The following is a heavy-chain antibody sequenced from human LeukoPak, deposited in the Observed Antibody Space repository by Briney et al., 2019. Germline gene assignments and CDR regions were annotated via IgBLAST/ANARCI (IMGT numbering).Heavy chain of an antibody. Sequence: GGSLRLSCAASGFTFSSYAMSWVRQAPGKGLEWVAVISYDGSNKYYADSVKGRFTISRDNSKNTLYLQMNSLRAEDTAVYYCAKVALMCGYSYGYPGSYFDYWGQGTLVTVSS. CDR1: GFTFSSYA. V-gene: IGHV3-30*18. CDR3: AKVALMCGYSYGYPGSYFDY. CDR2: ISYDGSNK. D-gene: IGHD5-18*01. J-gene: IGHJ4*02.